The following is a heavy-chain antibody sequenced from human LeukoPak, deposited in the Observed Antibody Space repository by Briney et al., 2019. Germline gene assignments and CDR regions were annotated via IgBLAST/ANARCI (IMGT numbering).Heavy chain of an antibody. V-gene: IGHV3-74*01. CDR1: GFSFSSYW. D-gene: IGHD1-26*01. CDR2: INSDGSST. CDR3: ARVTRTGWEPLGY. Sequence: GGSLRLSCAASGFSFSSYWMHWVRQAPGKGLVWVSRINSDGSSTNYADSVKGRFTISRDNAKNALYLQMNSLRADDTAMYYCARVTRTGWEPLGYWGQGTLVTVSS. J-gene: IGHJ4*02.